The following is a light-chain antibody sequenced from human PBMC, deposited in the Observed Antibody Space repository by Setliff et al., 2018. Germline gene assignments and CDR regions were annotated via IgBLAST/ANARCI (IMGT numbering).Light chain of an antibody. V-gene: IGLV1-40*01. CDR2: DDT. J-gene: IGLJ1*01. CDR3: SAWDDSLNACV. CDR1: DSNIGAGFD. Sequence: QSVLTQPPSVSGAPGQRVTISCTGGDSNIGAGFDVHWYQQVPGTAPKLLIYDDTSRPSGVPARFSGSKSGTSASLAITGLQADDEADYYCSAWDDSLNACVFGTGTKVTVL.